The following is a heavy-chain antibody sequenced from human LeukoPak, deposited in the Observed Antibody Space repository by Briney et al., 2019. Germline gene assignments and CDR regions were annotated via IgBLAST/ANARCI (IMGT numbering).Heavy chain of an antibody. Sequence: GGSLRLSCAASGFTFSSYWMQWVRQAPGKGLMWVSRINSDGSSTSYADSVKGRFTISRDNGKNTLYLQMNSLRVEDTAVYYCASYLRSIPSGMDVWGQGTTVTVSS. CDR2: INSDGSST. CDR3: ASYLRSIPSGMDV. J-gene: IGHJ6*02. V-gene: IGHV3-74*01. D-gene: IGHD2/OR15-2a*01. CDR1: GFTFSSYW.